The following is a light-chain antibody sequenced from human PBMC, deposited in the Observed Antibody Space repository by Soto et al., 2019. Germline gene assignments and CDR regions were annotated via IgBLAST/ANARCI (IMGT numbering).Light chain of an antibody. CDR1: QGIRND. CDR2: TAA. Sequence: AIQMTQSPSSLSASVGDRVTINCRASQGIRNDLGWYQQKPGKAPKLLIYTAASLQSGVPSRFSGSGSGTDFTLTISSLQPEDFATYYCLQDYKFPWTFGQGTKVEIK. CDR3: LQDYKFPWT. V-gene: IGKV1-6*01. J-gene: IGKJ1*01.